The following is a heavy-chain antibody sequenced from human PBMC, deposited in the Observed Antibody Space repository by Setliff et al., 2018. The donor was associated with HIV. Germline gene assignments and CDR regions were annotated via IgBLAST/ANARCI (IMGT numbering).Heavy chain of an antibody. Sequence: SETLSFTCTVSGGSISSHYWSWIRQPPGKGLEWIGYIYYSGSPNYNPSLKSRVTISVDTSRNQFSLNLTSVTAADTAVYYCARDHIAAPGMGFDPWGRGTLVTVSS. CDR3: ARDHIAAPGMGFDP. CDR2: IYYSGSP. CDR1: GGSISSHY. D-gene: IGHD6-13*01. J-gene: IGHJ5*02. V-gene: IGHV4-59*11.